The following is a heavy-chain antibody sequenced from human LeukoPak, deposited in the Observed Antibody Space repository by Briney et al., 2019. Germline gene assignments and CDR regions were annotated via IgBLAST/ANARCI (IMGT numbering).Heavy chain of an antibody. V-gene: IGHV1-69*13. CDR2: IIPIFGTA. CDR1: GYTFTGYY. J-gene: IGHJ5*02. Sequence: GASVKVSCKASGYTFTGYYMHWVRQAPGQGLEWMGGIIPIFGTANYAQKFQGRVTITADESTSTAYMELSSLRSEDTAVYYCAREYIAMVRGVGTNWFDPWGQGTLVTVSS. D-gene: IGHD3-10*01. CDR3: AREYIAMVRGVGTNWFDP.